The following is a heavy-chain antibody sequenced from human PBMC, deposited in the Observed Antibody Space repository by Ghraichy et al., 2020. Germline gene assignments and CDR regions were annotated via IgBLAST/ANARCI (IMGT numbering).Heavy chain of an antibody. D-gene: IGHD6-6*01. CDR1: GGSISSSSYY. V-gene: IGHV4-39*02. Sequence: SQTLSLTCTVSGGSISSSSYYWGWIRQPPGKGLEWIGTFSYSGSTYYNPSLKSRVTISVDTSKNHFSLKLISVTAADTAVYYCAGTSYSSSSLDNWGQGTLVTVSS. CDR2: FSYSGST. J-gene: IGHJ4*02. CDR3: AGTSYSSSSLDN.